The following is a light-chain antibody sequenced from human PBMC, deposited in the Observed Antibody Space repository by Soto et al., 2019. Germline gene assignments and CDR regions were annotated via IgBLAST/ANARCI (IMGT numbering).Light chain of an antibody. CDR3: QQRSNWPYT. CDR1: QSVSSY. J-gene: IGKJ2*01. Sequence: EIVLTQSPATLSLSPGERATLSCRASQSVSSYLAWYQQKPGQAPRLLIYDASNRATGIPARFSGSGSGKDFTLTISSREPEDFAVYYCQQRSNWPYTFGQGTKLEIK. CDR2: DAS. V-gene: IGKV3-11*01.